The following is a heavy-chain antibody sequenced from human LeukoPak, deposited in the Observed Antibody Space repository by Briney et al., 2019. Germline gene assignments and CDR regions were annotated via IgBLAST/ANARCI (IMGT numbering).Heavy chain of an antibody. CDR2: IYYSGST. J-gene: IGHJ5*02. D-gene: IGHD6-13*01. V-gene: IGHV4-59*01. CDR3: ARVRHSSSWYPNWFDP. CDR1: GGSISSYY. Sequence: KPSETLSLTCTVSGGSISSYYWSWIRQPPGKGLEWIGYIYYSGSTNYNPSLKSRVTISVDTSKNQFSLKLSSVTAADTAVYYCARVRHSSSWYPNWFDPWGQGTLVTVSS.